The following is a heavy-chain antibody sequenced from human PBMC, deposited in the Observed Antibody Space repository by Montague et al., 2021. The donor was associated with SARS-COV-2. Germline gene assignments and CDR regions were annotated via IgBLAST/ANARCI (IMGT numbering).Heavy chain of an antibody. CDR3: AKQALTRYCTSTTCFGAAFDI. CDR1: GASSRTYY. Sequence: SETLSLTCSVSGASSRTYYRNWIRQAPGKGLEWIGYVYYTGDTNYNPSLKSRVTISVDTSKNQFSLKLSSVTAADTAVYYCAKQALTRYCTSTTCFGAAFDIWGQGTMVTVSS. CDR2: VYYTGDT. V-gene: IGHV4-59*08. D-gene: IGHD2-2*01. J-gene: IGHJ3*02.